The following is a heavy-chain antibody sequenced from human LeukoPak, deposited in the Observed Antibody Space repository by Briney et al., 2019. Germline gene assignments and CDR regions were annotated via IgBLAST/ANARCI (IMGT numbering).Heavy chain of an antibody. CDR3: AKDEDDYVWGSYRYPCDY. V-gene: IGHV6-1*01. CDR1: GDSVSSNSAA. D-gene: IGHD3-16*02. CDR2: TYYRSKWYN. Sequence: SQTLSLTCAISGDSVSSNSAAWNWIRQSPSRGLEWLGRTYYRSKWYNDYAVSVKSRITINPDTSKNQFSLQLNSVTPEDTAVYYCAKDEDDYVWGSYRYPCDYWGQGTLVTVSS. J-gene: IGHJ4*02.